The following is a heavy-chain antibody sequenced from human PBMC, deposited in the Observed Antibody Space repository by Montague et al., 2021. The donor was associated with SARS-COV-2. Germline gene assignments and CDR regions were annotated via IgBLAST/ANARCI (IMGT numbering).Heavy chain of an antibody. V-gene: IGHV3-74*01. CDR3: ARVDILTGCVDY. Sequence: SLRLSCAASGFTFSSYWMHWVRQAPGKGLVWVSRINSDGSSTSYADSVKGRLTISRDNAKNTLYLQMNSLRAGDTAVYYCARVDILTGCVDYWGQGTLVTVSS. D-gene: IGHD3-9*01. J-gene: IGHJ4*02. CDR2: INSDGSST. CDR1: GFTFSSYW.